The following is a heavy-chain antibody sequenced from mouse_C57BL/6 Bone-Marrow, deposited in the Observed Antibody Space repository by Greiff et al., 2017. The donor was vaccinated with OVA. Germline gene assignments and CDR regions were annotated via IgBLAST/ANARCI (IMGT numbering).Heavy chain of an antibody. D-gene: IGHD2-12*01. CDR3: SIVTMLQYFDV. CDR2: IDPSDSYT. Sequence: QVQLQQPGAELVRPGTSVKLSCKASGYTFTSYWMHWVKQRPGQGLEWIGVIDPSDSYTNYNPKFKGKATLTVDTSSSTAYLQLSSLTSEDSAVYYWSIVTMLQYFDVWGTGTTVTVSS. V-gene: IGHV1-59*01. J-gene: IGHJ1*03. CDR1: GYTFTSYW.